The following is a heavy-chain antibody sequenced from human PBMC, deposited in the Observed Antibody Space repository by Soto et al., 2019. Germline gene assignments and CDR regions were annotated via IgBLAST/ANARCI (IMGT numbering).Heavy chain of an antibody. J-gene: IGHJ5*01. CDR1: GDSVRSGSYY. D-gene: IGHD6-25*01. CDR2: IYYSGSS. CDR3: ARDSGSGFDS. Sequence: SETLSLTCTVSGDSVRSGSYYWSWIRQPPGKGLEWIGYIYYSGSSNYNPSLKSRVTISVDTSKNQFSLKLSSVTAADTAVYYCARDSGSGFDSWGQGTLVTVSS. V-gene: IGHV4-61*01.